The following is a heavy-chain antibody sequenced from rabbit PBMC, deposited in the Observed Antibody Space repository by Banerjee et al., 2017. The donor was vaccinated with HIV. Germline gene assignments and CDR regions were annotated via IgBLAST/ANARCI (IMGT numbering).Heavy chain of an antibody. J-gene: IGHJ4*01. CDR1: GFDLSSYYY. D-gene: IGHD8-1*01. V-gene: IGHV1S45*01. CDR2: IYTNSGNA. Sequence: QEQLEESGGGLVKPEGSLTLTCKASGFDLSSYYYMCWVRQAPGKGLELIACIYTNSGNAVYASWAKGRFTISKTSSTTVTLQMTSLTAADTATYFCARSGSSYVIYLKLWGQGTLVTVS. CDR3: ARSGSSYVIYLKL.